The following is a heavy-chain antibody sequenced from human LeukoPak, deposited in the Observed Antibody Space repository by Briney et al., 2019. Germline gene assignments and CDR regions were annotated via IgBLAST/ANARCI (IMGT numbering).Heavy chain of an antibody. D-gene: IGHD2-2*02. Sequence: SETLSLTCSVSGDSISTSSYYWGWIRQPPGKGLEWIGTIYYSGSTYYNPSLTSRVTISLDTSKNQFSLNLSSVTAADTAVYYCAREGYCSGTSCYNFNYWGQGTLVTVSS. CDR1: GDSISTSSYY. V-gene: IGHV4-39*07. J-gene: IGHJ4*02. CDR3: AREGYCSGTSCYNFNY. CDR2: IYYSGST.